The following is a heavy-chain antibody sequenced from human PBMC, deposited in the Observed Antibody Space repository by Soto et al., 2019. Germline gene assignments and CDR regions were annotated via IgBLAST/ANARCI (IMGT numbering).Heavy chain of an antibody. Sequence: SETLSLTCTVSGGSISSSSYYWGWIRQPPGKGLEWIGSIYYSGSTYYNPSLKSRVTISVDTSKNQFSLKLSSVTAADTAVYYCARLAYSSGWDYYYYYGKDVWGQGTTVTVSS. J-gene: IGHJ6*02. D-gene: IGHD6-19*01. CDR3: ARLAYSSGWDYYYYYGKDV. CDR1: GGSISSSSYY. CDR2: IYYSGST. V-gene: IGHV4-39*01.